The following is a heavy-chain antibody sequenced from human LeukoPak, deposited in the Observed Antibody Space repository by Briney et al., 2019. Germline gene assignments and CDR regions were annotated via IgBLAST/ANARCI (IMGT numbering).Heavy chain of an antibody. V-gene: IGHV3-23*01. J-gene: IGHJ6*03. CDR1: GFTFSSYE. CDR2: ISGSGYNT. CDR3: AKGAEEGVVITAVYYYYMDV. D-gene: IGHD3-22*01. Sequence: GGSPRLSCAASGFTFSSYEMNWVRQAPGKGLEWVSTISGSGYNTYYADSVKGRFTISRDNSKNMVFLQMHSLRAEDTAVYYCAKGAEEGVVITAVYYYYMDVWGKGTTVTISS.